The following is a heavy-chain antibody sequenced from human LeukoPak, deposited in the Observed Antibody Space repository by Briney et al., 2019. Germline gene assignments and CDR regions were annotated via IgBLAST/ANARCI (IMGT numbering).Heavy chain of an antibody. CDR2: IIPIFGTA. V-gene: IGHV1-69*06. J-gene: IGHJ4*02. CDR1: GGTFSSYA. Sequence: ASVKVSCKASGGTFSSYAISWVRQAPGHGLEWMGGIIPIFGTANYAQKFQGRVTITADKSTSTAYMELSSLRSEDTAVYYCASAYYDSSGSRYWGQGTLVTVSS. CDR3: ASAYYDSSGSRY. D-gene: IGHD3-22*01.